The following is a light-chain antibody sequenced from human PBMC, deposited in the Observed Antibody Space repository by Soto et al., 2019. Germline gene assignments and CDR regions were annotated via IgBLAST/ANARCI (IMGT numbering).Light chain of an antibody. CDR2: DAS. J-gene: IGKJ1*01. CDR1: QSISTW. Sequence: DIQMTQSPSTLSASVGDRVTITCRASQSISTWLAWYQQQPGKAPKLLIYDASNLEGGVPSRFSGSGSGTEFTLTINSLQPDDFATYYCQQYNSHSSWTFGQGTKVEIK. V-gene: IGKV1-5*01. CDR3: QQYNSHSSWT.